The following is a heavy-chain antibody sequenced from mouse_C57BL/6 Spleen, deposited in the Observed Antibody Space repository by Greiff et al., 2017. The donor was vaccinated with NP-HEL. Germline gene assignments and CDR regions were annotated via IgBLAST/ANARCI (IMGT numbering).Heavy chain of an antibody. CDR2: IDPSDSYT. Sequence: QQSCKASGYTFTSYWMQWVKQRPGQGLEWIGEIDPSDSYTNYNQKFKGKATLTVDTSSSTAYMQLSSLTSEDSAVYYCAMRDWDGSYYAMDYWGQGTSVTVSS. D-gene: IGHD2-3*01. CDR3: AMRDWDGSYYAMDY. J-gene: IGHJ4*01. CDR1: GYTFTSYW. V-gene: IGHV1-50*01.